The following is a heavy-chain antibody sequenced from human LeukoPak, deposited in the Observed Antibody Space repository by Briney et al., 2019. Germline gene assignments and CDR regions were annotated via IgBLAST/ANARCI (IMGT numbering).Heavy chain of an antibody. J-gene: IGHJ4*02. CDR1: GNSISSGDYY. Sequence: SETLSLTCTVSGNSISSGDYYWSWIRQPAGKGLEWIVRIYTSGSTTYNPSLKSRVTTSGDTSENQFHLRLSSVTAADTAVYYCARSAYSYDISGWVPFDYWGQGTLVTVSS. V-gene: IGHV4-61*02. CDR3: ARSAYSYDISGWVPFDY. D-gene: IGHD3-22*01. CDR2: IYTSGST.